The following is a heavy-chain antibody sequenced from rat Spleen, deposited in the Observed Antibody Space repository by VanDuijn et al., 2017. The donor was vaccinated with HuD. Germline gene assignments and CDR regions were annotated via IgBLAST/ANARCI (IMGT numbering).Heavy chain of an antibody. CDR2: ISYDGSRT. CDR1: GFTLSDHF. J-gene: IGHJ2*01. Sequence: EVQLVESDGDLVQPGRSLKLSCAASGFTLSDHFMAWVRQTPTQGLEWVATISYDGSRTYYRDSVKGRFTISRDNAKSTLYLQMDSLKSEDTATYYCARRFDFDYWGQGVMVTVSS. CDR3: ARRFDFDY. V-gene: IGHV5-29*01.